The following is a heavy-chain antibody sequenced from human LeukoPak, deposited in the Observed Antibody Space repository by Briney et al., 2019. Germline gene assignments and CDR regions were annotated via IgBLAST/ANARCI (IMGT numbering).Heavy chain of an antibody. Sequence: GGSLRLSCAASGFTFSSFWMIWVRQAPGKGLEWVANIKEDGSVKNYVDSVKGRFTISRDNAKNSLFLQMNSLRAEDTAVYYCARAPGRGAFDIWGQGTMVTVSS. V-gene: IGHV3-7*03. J-gene: IGHJ3*02. CDR3: ARAPGRGAFDI. CDR1: GFTFSSFW. CDR2: IKEDGSVK. D-gene: IGHD1-14*01.